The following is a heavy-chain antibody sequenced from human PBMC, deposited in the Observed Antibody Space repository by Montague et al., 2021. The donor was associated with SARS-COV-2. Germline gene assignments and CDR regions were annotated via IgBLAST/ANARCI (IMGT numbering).Heavy chain of an antibody. J-gene: IGHJ5*02. CDR3: ARRITMVRGVTKRNNWFDP. V-gene: IGHV4-4*02. CDR2: IFHSGST. Sequence: SETLSLTCAASGGSISSDNWWSWVRQSPGKGLEWIGEIFHSGSTXYNPALKSRVTMSVDKSKNDFSLKLRPVTAADTAMYYCARRITMVRGVTKRNNWFDPWGRGILVTVSS. D-gene: IGHD3-10*01. CDR1: GGSISSDNW.